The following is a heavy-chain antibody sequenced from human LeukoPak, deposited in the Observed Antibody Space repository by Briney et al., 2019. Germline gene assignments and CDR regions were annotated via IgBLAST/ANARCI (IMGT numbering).Heavy chain of an antibody. CDR3: ARAFRLARFDY. CDR2: IYYSGST. V-gene: IGHV4-59*12. Sequence: SETLCLTCTVSGGFISSYYWSWVRQPPGKGLEWVGYIYYSGSTNYNPSLKRRVNISVETSKNQFSLKLSSVTAADTAVYYCARAFRLARFDYWGQGTLVTVSS. D-gene: IGHD3-3*02. CDR1: GGFISSYY. J-gene: IGHJ4*02.